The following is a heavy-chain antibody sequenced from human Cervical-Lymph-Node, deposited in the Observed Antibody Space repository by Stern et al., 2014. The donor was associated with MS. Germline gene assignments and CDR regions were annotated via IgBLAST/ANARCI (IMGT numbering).Heavy chain of an antibody. D-gene: IGHD1-1*01. V-gene: IGHV1-69*06. J-gene: IGHJ6*01. CDR2: ITPIFNSA. Sequence: VQLVQSGGEVKKPGSSVKVSCKASGDTFTDYAISWVRQAPGQGPEWMGGITPIFNSADYAQKFTGRLTITADKSRSTAYMELSSLTSDDTAVYYCAREVGSLAMDVWGQGTTVIVSS. CDR3: AREVGSLAMDV. CDR1: GDTFTDYA.